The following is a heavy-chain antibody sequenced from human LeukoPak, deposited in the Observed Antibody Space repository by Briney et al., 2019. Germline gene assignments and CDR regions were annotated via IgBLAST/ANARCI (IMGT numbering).Heavy chain of an antibody. J-gene: IGHJ4*02. V-gene: IGHV3-23*01. Sequence: GGSLRLSCAASGFTFSSYAMSWVRQAPGKGLEWVSAISGSGGSTYYADSVKGRFTISRDNSKNTLYLQMNSLRAEDTAVYYCAKDPGYCRGGSCYYFDYWGQGTLVTVSS. CDR1: GFTFSSYA. CDR2: ISGSGGST. D-gene: IGHD2-15*01. CDR3: AKDPGYCRGGSCYYFDY.